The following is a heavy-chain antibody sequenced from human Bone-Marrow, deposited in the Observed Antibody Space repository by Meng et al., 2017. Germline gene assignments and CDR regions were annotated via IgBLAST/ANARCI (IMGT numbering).Heavy chain of an antibody. J-gene: IGHJ4*02. CDR1: GDSFSSNSAA. CDR2: TYFRSKWYN. CDR3: TRSYYGDYVDY. V-gene: IGHV6-1*01. D-gene: IGHD4-17*01. Sequence: QVHLEQSGPGLLKASQTLSLTCAISGDSFSSNSAAWNWIRPSPSRGLEWLGRTYFRSKWYNDYALYVRSRVTVNPDTSRNQFSLQLNSVTPEDTAIYYCTRSYYGDYVDYWGQGSLVTVSS.